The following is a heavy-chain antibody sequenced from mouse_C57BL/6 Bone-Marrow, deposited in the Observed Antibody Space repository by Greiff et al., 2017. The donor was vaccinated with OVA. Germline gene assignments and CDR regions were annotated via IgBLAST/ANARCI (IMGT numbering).Heavy chain of an antibody. D-gene: IGHD1-1*01. CDR1: GYSFTDYY. CDR2: INPNYGTT. J-gene: IGHJ1*03. Sequence: VQLQQSGPELVKPGASVKISCKASGYSFTDYYMNWVKQSNGKSLEWIGVINPNYGTTSYNQKFKGKATLTVDKSSSTAYMQLKSLTSEDSAVYYCALYNGSSYRYFEVGGTGKTVTVTS. CDR3: ALYNGSSYRYFEV. V-gene: IGHV1-39*01.